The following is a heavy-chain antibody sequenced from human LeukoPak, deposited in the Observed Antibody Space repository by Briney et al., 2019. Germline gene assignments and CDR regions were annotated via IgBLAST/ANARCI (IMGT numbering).Heavy chain of an antibody. D-gene: IGHD2-2*01. Sequence: GGSLRLSCAASGCTFSSYWMSWVRQAAGKGLEWVANIKQDGSEKYYVDSVKGRFTISRDNAKNSLYLQMNSLRAEDTAVYYCASGGGEYQLLPDAFDIWGQGTMVTVSS. CDR3: ASGGGEYQLLPDAFDI. V-gene: IGHV3-7*01. CDR1: GCTFSSYW. CDR2: IKQDGSEK. J-gene: IGHJ3*02.